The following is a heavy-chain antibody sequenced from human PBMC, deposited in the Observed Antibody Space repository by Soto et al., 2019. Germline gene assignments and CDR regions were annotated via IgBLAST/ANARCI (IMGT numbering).Heavy chain of an antibody. Sequence: SETLSLTCAVYGGSFSGYYWSWIRQPPGKGLEWIGEINHSGSTTYNPSLKSRVTISVDTSKNQFSLKLSSVTAADTAVYYCARTFYCSSTSCTKYFQHWGQGTLVTVSS. CDR2: INHSGST. CDR3: ARTFYCSSTSCTKYFQH. V-gene: IGHV4-34*01. CDR1: GGSFSGYY. J-gene: IGHJ1*01. D-gene: IGHD2-2*01.